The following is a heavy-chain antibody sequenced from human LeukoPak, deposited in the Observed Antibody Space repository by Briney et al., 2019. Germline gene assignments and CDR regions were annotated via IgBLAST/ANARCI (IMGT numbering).Heavy chain of an antibody. Sequence: ASVKVSCKASGYTFTGYYLHWVRQAPGQGLEWMGWINANSGDTNYPSKFQGRVTMTKDTSITTAYMELSSLRSDDTALYYCARGPFRNVDIAMVASRFDPWGQGTLVTVYS. CDR1: GYTFTGYY. V-gene: IGHV1-2*02. J-gene: IGHJ5*02. D-gene: IGHD5-18*01. CDR2: INANSGDT. CDR3: ARGPFRNVDIAMVASRFDP.